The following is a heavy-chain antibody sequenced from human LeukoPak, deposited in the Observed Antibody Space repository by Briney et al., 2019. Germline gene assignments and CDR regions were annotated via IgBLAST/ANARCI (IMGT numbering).Heavy chain of an antibody. J-gene: IGHJ4*02. CDR3: AKERSGYYDY. CDR1: GFTVSSNY. D-gene: IGHD1-26*01. Sequence: PGGSLRLSCAASGFTVSSNYMNWVRQAPGKGLEWVSIIYSGGTTYYADSVKGRFTISRDNSKNTLYLQMNSLRAEDTAVYYCAKERSGYYDYWGQGTLVTVSS. V-gene: IGHV3-53*01. CDR2: IYSGGTT.